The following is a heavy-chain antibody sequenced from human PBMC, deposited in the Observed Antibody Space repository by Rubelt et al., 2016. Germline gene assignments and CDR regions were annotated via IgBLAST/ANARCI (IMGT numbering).Heavy chain of an antibody. CDR1: GYTFTSYG. V-gene: IGHV1-18*01. CDR2: ISAYNGNT. J-gene: IGHJ5*02. D-gene: IGHD6-13*01. CDR3: ASMYSSSWYRGWFDP. Sequence: QVQLVQSGAEVKKPGASVKVSCKASGYTFTSYGISWVRQAPGQGLEWMGWISAYNGNTNYAQKLHGRVTSTPDTSTGTADRGLRSLRSDDTAVYYCASMYSSSWYRGWFDPWGQGTLVTVSS.